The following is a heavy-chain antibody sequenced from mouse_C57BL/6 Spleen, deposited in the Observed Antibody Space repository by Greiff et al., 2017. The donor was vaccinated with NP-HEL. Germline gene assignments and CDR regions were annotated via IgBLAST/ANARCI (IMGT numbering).Heavy chain of an antibody. V-gene: IGHV1-82*01. D-gene: IGHD1-1*01. CDR2: IYPGDGDT. CDR3: ARTTVVAGNFDY. J-gene: IGHJ2*01. CDR1: GYAFSSSW. Sequence: VQLQQSGPELVKPGASVKISCKASGYAFSSSWMNWVKQRPGKGLEWIGRIYPGDGDTNYNGKFKGKATLTADKSSSTAYMQLSSLTSEDSAVYFCARTTVVAGNFDYWGQGTTLTVSS.